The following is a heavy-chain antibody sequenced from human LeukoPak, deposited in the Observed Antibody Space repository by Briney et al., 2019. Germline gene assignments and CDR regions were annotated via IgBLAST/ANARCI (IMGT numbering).Heavy chain of an antibody. J-gene: IGHJ4*02. CDR1: GFTVSSNY. D-gene: IGHD3-22*01. CDR3: ASHSPDYYDSSGPHY. Sequence: GGSLRLSCAASGFTVSSNYMSWVRQAPGKGLEWVSVIYSGGSTYYADSVKGRFTISRDNSKNTLCLQMNSLRAEDTAVYYCASHSPDYYDSSGPHYWGQGTLVTVSS. CDR2: IYSGGST. V-gene: IGHV3-53*01.